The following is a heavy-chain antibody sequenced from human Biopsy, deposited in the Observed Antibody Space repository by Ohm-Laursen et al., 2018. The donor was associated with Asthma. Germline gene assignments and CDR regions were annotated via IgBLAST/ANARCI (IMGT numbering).Heavy chain of an antibody. Sequence: ASSVKVSCKISGYSLTDLSMHWVRQAPGQGLEWMGGHDHEEGGTVNARRFQGRVTMTEDTSTDTAYMELSSLSSDDTAVYHCASDFPKDYVRYNFQFWGQGTLVTVSS. CDR1: GYSLTDLS. V-gene: IGHV1-24*01. D-gene: IGHD4-17*01. CDR2: HDHEEGGT. J-gene: IGHJ4*02. CDR3: ASDFPKDYVRYNFQF.